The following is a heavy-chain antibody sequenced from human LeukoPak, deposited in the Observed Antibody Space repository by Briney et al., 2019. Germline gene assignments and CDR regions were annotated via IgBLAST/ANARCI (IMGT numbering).Heavy chain of an antibody. CDR1: GFTFSSYS. J-gene: IGHJ4*02. D-gene: IGHD3-10*01. V-gene: IGHV3-21*01. Sequence: GGSLRLSCAASGFTFSSYSMNWVRQAPGKGLEWVSSISSSSSYIYYADSVKGRFTISRDNAKNSLYLQMNSLRGEDTAVYYCARDKTMVPSSYDYWGQGTLVTVSS. CDR2: ISSSSSYI. CDR3: ARDKTMVPSSYDY.